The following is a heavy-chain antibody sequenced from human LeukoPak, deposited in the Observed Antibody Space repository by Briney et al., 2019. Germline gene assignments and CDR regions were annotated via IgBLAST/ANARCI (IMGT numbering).Heavy chain of an antibody. V-gene: IGHV3-20*04. D-gene: IGHD1-26*01. J-gene: IGHJ4*02. CDR3: ARGRGSYSPYYFDY. CDR1: GFSFDDYG. CDR2: INWNGGST. Sequence: GGSLRLSCAASGFSFDDYGMSWVRQPPGKGLECVSGINWNGGSTGYADSVKGRFTISRDNAKNSLYPQMNSLRAEDTALYYCARGRGSYSPYYFDYWGQGTLVTVSS.